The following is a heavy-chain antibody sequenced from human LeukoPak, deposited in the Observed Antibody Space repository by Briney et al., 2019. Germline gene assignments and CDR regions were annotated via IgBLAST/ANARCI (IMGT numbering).Heavy chain of an antibody. CDR1: GFTFSSYW. V-gene: IGHV3-7*01. J-gene: IGHJ3*02. CDR2: IKQDGSEK. CDR3: ARDTYYDSSGYYSDAFDI. D-gene: IGHD3-22*01. Sequence: GSLRLSCAASGFTFSSYWMSWVRQAPGKGLELVANIKQDGSEKYYVDSVKGRFTISRDNAKNSLYLQMNSLRAEDTAVYYCARDTYYDSSGYYSDAFDIWGQGTMVTVSS.